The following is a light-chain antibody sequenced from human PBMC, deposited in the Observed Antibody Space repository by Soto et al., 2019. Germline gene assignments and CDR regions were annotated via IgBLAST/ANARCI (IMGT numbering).Light chain of an antibody. CDR1: NSNIGAGYD. J-gene: IGLJ3*02. CDR2: GNN. CDR3: QSYDSSLSGSV. V-gene: IGLV1-40*01. Sequence: QLVLTQPPSVSGAPGQRVTISCTGSNSNIGAGYDVHWYQQLPGTAPKLLIYGNNNRPSGVPGRFSGSRSGTSASLAITGLQAEDEADYYCQSYDSSLSGSVFGGGTKLTVL.